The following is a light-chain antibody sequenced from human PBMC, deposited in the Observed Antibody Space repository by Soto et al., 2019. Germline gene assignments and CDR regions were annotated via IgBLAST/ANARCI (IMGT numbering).Light chain of an antibody. CDR1: QSISTY. J-gene: IGKJ2*01. V-gene: IGKV1-39*01. Sequence: DIQMTQSPSSLSAFVGARVTITCRASQSISTYLNWYQQKPGKAPKLLIYAASSLQSGVPSRFSGSGSGTDFTLTITSLQPEDFATYYCQQSYSTPIFGQGTKLEIK. CDR2: AAS. CDR3: QQSYSTPI.